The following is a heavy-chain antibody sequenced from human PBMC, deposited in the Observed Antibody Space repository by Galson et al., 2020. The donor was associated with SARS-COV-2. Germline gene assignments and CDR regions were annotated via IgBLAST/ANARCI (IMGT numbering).Heavy chain of an antibody. CDR2: VYYSGNA. CDR1: GGSIRNTNYY. J-gene: IGHJ5*02. D-gene: IGHD3-22*01. V-gene: IGHV4-39*01. CDR3: ARSLYYFDSSGRGRPDWFDP. Sequence: TCTVSGGSIRNTNYYWGWVRQPPGKGLEWIAYVYYSGNAYYNPSLKSRVIISVDTSRNQFSLKLTSVTAADTSIYYCARSLYYFDSSGRGRPDWFDPWGQGTLVTVSS.